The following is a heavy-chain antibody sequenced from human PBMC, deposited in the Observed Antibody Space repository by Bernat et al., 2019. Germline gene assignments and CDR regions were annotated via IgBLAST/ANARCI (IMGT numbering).Heavy chain of an antibody. CDR2: IKADGSEE. CDR1: GFTFSRYW. CDR3: ARERYGDYNY. Sequence: EVLLVESGGGLVQTGGSLRLSCEGSGFTFSRYWMGWVRQAPWKGLEWVANIKADGSEEYYVESVKGRFTISRDNAQNSMYWQMNSLGAEDTAIYYCARERYGDYNYWGQGTQVTVSS. V-gene: IGHV3-7*01. J-gene: IGHJ4*02. D-gene: IGHD4-17*01.